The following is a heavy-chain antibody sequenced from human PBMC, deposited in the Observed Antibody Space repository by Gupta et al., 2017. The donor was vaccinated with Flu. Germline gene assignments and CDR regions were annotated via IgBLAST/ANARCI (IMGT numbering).Heavy chain of an antibody. CDR1: GYTFTSYG. Sequence: HLLQSGAEVKKPGASVKVSCKASGYTFTSYGISWVRQAPGQGLEWMGWISAYNGNTNYAQKLQGRVTMTTDTSTSTAYMELRSLRSDDTAVYYCARDREQQLRRVRYFDYWCQGTLVTVSS. CDR3: ARDREQQLRRVRYFDY. V-gene: IGHV1-18*01. CDR2: ISAYNGNT. J-gene: IGHJ4*02. D-gene: IGHD6-13*01.